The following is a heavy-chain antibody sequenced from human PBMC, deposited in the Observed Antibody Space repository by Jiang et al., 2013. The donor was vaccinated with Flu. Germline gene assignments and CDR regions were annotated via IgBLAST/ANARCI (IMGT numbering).Heavy chain of an antibody. CDR3: ARAPSGWIQLWFNAFDI. D-gene: IGHD5-18*01. Sequence: SQTLSLTCAISGDSVSSNSAAWNWIRQSPSRGLEWLGRTYYRSKWYNDYAVSVKSRITINPDTSKNQFSLQLNSVTPEDTAVYYCARAPSGWIQLWFNAFDIWGQGTMVTVSS. CDR1: GDSVSSNSAA. CDR2: TYYRSKWYN. J-gene: IGHJ3*02. V-gene: IGHV6-1*01.